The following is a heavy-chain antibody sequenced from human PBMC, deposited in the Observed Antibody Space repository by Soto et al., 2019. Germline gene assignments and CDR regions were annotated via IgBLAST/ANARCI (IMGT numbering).Heavy chain of an antibody. CDR2: INPNSGGT. V-gene: IGHV1-2*04. D-gene: IGHD6-19*01. CDR1: GYTFTGYY. CDR3: ARAPIYSSGWYLFDY. Sequence: ASVKVSCKASGYTFTGYYMHWVRQAPGQGLEWMGWINPNSGGTNYAQKFQGWVTMTRDTSISTAYMELSRLRSDDTAVYYCARAPIYSSGWYLFDYWGQGTLVTVSS. J-gene: IGHJ4*02.